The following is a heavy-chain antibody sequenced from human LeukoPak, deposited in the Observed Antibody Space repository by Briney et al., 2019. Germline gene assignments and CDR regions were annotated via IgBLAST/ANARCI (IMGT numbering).Heavy chain of an antibody. J-gene: IGHJ5*02. V-gene: IGHV4-4*07. CDR1: GGSISTYC. Sequence: SETLSLTCTVSGGSISTYCWSWIRQPAGKGLEWIGHICTSGSTNYNPSLKSRVTMSVDTSNNEFSLKLNSVTAADTAVYYCAREIDPWGQGTLVTVSS. CDR3: AREIDP. CDR2: ICTSGST.